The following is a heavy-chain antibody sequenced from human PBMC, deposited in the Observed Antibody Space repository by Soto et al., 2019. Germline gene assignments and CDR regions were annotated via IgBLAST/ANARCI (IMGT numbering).Heavy chain of an antibody. D-gene: IGHD3-10*01. CDR2: IKGDGSNT. V-gene: IGHV3-74*01. J-gene: IGHJ4*02. CDR1: GFTFSFYW. CDR3: ARGTDLFDW. Sequence: PGGSLRLSCTASGFTFSFYWMHWVRQTPGKGLVWVSRIKGDGSNTGYADSVKGRFTISRDNAKNTLYLQMNSLRAEDTAIYYCARGTDLFDWWXQGTLVTVSS.